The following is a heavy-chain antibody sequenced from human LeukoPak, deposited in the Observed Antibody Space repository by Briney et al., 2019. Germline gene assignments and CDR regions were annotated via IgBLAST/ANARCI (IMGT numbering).Heavy chain of an antibody. CDR1: GYSFTTYW. CDR2: IYPGDSDT. CDR3: ARDTMVRGVYDAFDV. J-gene: IGHJ3*01. V-gene: IGHV5-51*01. D-gene: IGHD3-10*01. Sequence: GESLKISCKGSGYSFTTYWIGWVRQMPGKGLEWMGMIYPGDSDTKYSPSFQGQVTFSVDRSISTAYLQWSSLKASDTAMYFCARDTMVRGVYDAFDVWGQGTMVTVSS.